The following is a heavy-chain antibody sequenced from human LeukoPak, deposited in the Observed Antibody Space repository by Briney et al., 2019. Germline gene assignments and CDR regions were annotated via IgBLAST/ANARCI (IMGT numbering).Heavy chain of an antibody. D-gene: IGHD3-10*01. CDR2: ISSSSSYI. CDR1: GFTFSSYS. Sequence: GGSLRLSCAASGFTFSSYSMNWVRQAPGKGLEWVSSISSSSSYIYYADSVKGRFTISRDNAKNSLYLQMNSLRAEDTAVYYCARAGVPYYYYGMDVWGQGTTVTVSS. V-gene: IGHV3-21*01. J-gene: IGHJ6*02. CDR3: ARAGVPYYYYGMDV.